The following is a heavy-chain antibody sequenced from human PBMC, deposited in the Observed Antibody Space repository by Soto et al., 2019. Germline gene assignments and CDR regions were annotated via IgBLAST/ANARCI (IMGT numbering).Heavy chain of an antibody. J-gene: IGHJ3*02. D-gene: IGHD6-19*01. CDR3: ARGLGQQWLVKFGAFDI. V-gene: IGHV3-33*01. Sequence: GGSLRLSCAASGFTFSSYGMHWVRQAPGKGLEWVAVIWYDGSNKYYADSVKGRFTISRDNSKNTLYLQMNSLRAEDTAVYYCARGLGQQWLVKFGAFDIWGQGTMVTVSS. CDR1: GFTFSSYG. CDR2: IWYDGSNK.